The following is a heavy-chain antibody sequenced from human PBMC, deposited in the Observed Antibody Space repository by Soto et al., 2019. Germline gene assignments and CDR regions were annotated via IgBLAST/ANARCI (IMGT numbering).Heavy chain of an antibody. CDR1: RGTFSRYA. CDR3: ATEGDAGIAAAGAAWFDR. CDR2: IIPLYGTT. V-gene: IGHV1-69*12. J-gene: IGHJ5*02. D-gene: IGHD6-13*01. Sequence: QVQLVQSGAEVKKPGSSVKVSCKASRGTFSRYAISWVRQAPGQGLEWMGGIIPLYGTTNYAQKFQGRVTITADESMRIAYMELSSLRSADPAIYYCATEGDAGIAAAGAAWFDRWGQGSLVTVSS.